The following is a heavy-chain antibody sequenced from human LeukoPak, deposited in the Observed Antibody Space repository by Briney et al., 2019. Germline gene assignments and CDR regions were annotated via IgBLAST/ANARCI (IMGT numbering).Heavy chain of an antibody. CDR3: AKWGDYDVLTGYYVSDY. Sequence: ASLRLSCAASGFTFSNYAMSWVRQAPGKGLEWGSAITGSGGNTYYADSVKGRVTISRDNSKNTVFLKMKSLRAEDTAVYYCAKWGDYDVLTGYYVSDYWGQGTLVTVSS. CDR1: GFTFSNYA. J-gene: IGHJ4*02. D-gene: IGHD3-9*01. V-gene: IGHV3-23*01. CDR2: ITGSGGNT.